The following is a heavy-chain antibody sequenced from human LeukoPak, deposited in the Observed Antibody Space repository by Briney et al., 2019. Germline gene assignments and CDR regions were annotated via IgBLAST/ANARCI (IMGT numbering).Heavy chain of an antibody. D-gene: IGHD3-22*01. CDR1: GFTLSSYA. CDR2: ISGSGDST. J-gene: IGHJ4*02. Sequence: GGSLRLSCAASGFTLSSYAMSWVRQAPGKGLEWVSAISGSGDSTYYADSVKGRFTIYRDNSKNTLYLQMNSLRAEDTAVYYCAKVYYYDSSGSDYWGQGTLVTVSS. CDR3: AKVYYYDSSGSDY. V-gene: IGHV3-23*01.